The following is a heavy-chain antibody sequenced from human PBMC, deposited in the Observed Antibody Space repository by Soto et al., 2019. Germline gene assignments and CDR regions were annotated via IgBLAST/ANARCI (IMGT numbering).Heavy chain of an antibody. J-gene: IGHJ6*02. V-gene: IGHV1-18*04. D-gene: IGHD3-3*01. CDR2: ISAYNGNT. CDR3: ARWGSTIFGAVTPWYYGMDV. CDR1: GYTFTSYG. Sequence: ASVKVSCKASGYTFTSYGISWVRQAPGQGLEWMGWISAYNGNTNYAQKLQGRVTMTTDTSTSTAYMELRSLRSDDTAVYYCARWGSTIFGAVTPWYYGMDVWGQGTTVTVSS.